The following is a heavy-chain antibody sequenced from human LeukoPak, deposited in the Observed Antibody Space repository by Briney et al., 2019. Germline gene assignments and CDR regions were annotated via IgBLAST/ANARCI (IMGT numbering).Heavy chain of an antibody. D-gene: IGHD1-26*01. CDR2: ISSSSYI. CDR3: ARDSGSYGRGDY. J-gene: IGHJ4*02. V-gene: IGHV3-21*01. CDR1: GFTFSSYS. Sequence: GGSLRLSCAASGFTFSSYSMNWVRQAPGKGLEWVSSISSSSYIYYADSVKGRFTISRDNAKNSLYLQMNSLRAEDTAVYYCARDSGSYGRGDYWGQGTLVTVSS.